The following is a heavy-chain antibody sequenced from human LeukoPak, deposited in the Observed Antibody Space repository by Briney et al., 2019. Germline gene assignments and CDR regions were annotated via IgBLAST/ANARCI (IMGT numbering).Heavy chain of an antibody. D-gene: IGHD6-19*01. CDR1: GGSISSFY. V-gene: IGHV4-4*07. CDR3: ARDTTVASGMQF. CDR2: IYTRGST. Sequence: SETLSLTCSVSGGSISSFYCNWIRQPAGKGLEWLGRIYTRGSTIYNPSLKSRVTISVDKSKNQFSLTLSSVTAADTAVYYCARDTTVASGMQFWGQGALVTVSS. J-gene: IGHJ4*02.